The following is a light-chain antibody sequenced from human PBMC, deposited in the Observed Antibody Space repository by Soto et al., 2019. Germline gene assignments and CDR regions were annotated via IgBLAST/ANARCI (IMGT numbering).Light chain of an antibody. V-gene: IGLV1-51*02. Sequence: QSVLTQPPSVSAASGQKVTLSCSGSSANIGSNYVSWYQQVPGTAPKLLIYEDHKRPSEIPDRFSGSKSGTSATLDITGLQTGDEADYYCGSWDSSLSAGVFGGGTKLTVL. J-gene: IGLJ3*02. CDR2: EDH. CDR3: GSWDSSLSAGV. CDR1: SANIGSNY.